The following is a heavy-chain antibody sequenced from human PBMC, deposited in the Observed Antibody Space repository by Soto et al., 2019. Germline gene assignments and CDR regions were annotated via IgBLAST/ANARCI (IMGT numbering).Heavy chain of an antibody. CDR2: ISYDGSSK. V-gene: IGHV3-30*18. CDR3: AKDQGYSGYDPFDY. Sequence: QVQLVESGGGVVQPGRSLRLSCAASGFTFSSYGMHWVRQAPGKGLEWVAVISYDGSSKYYADSVKGRFTISRDNSKNTLYLQMNSLRAEDTAVYYCAKDQGYSGYDPFDYWGQGTLVTVSS. J-gene: IGHJ4*02. CDR1: GFTFSSYG. D-gene: IGHD5-12*01.